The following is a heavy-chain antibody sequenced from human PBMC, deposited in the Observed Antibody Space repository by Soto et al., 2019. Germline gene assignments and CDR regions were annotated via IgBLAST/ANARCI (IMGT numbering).Heavy chain of an antibody. Sequence: GGSLRLSCTGSGFIFSSYWMQWVRQTPGKGLVWVSRINSDESITNYADSVKGRFTISRGNAKNTLYLQMNSLRAEDTAIYYCVRDLADWGPGTLVTVSS. CDR2: INSDESIT. CDR1: GFIFSSYW. J-gene: IGHJ4*02. CDR3: VRDLAD. V-gene: IGHV3-74*01.